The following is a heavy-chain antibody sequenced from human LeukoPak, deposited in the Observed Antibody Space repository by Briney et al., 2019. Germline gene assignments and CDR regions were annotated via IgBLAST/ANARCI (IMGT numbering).Heavy chain of an antibody. D-gene: IGHD3-22*01. V-gene: IGHV3-23*01. J-gene: IGHJ6*02. CDR3: AKAPYYYDSSGSLAMDV. CDR2: ISGSGGST. CDR1: GFTFSSYA. Sequence: GGSLRLSCAASGFTFSSYAMSWVRQAPGKGLGWVSAISGSGGSTYYADSVKGRFTISRDNSKNTLYLQMNSLRAEDTAVYYCAKAPYYYDSSGSLAMDVWGQGTTVTVSS.